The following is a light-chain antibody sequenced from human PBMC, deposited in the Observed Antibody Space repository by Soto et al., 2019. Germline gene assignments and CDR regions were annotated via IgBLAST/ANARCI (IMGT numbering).Light chain of an antibody. CDR3: SSYSSSSTLVV. CDR1: SSDIGGYNY. V-gene: IGLV2-14*03. Sequence: QSALTQPASMSGSPGQSITISCTGTSSDIGGYNYVSWYRQHPGKAANLMIYDVNNRPSGVANRFSGSKSGNTASLTISGLQAEDEADYYCSSYSSSSTLVVFGGGTKLTVL. J-gene: IGLJ2*01. CDR2: DVN.